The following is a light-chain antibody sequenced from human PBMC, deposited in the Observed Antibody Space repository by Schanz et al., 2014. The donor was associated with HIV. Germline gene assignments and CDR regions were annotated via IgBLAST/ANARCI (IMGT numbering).Light chain of an antibody. V-gene: IGLV2-14*01. CDR1: SSDVGGYNF. CDR3: SSYTSSILI. CDR2: DVN. Sequence: SALTQPASVSGSPGQSIAISCTGTSSDVGGYNFVSWYQQLPNTAPKLIISDVNNRPSGVSNRFSGSKSGNTASLTVSGLQAEDEADYYCSSYTSSILIFGGGTKLTVL. J-gene: IGLJ2*01.